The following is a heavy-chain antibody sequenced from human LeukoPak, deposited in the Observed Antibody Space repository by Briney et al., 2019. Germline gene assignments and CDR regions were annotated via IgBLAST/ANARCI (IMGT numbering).Heavy chain of an antibody. D-gene: IGHD5-18*01. CDR3: AKGFGYGPPFDY. Sequence: PGGSLRLSCAASGFTFSSYSMNWVRQAPGKGLEWVSSISGSGSSTDYADSVKGRFTISRDNSKNTLYLQMNSLRAEDTAVYFCAKGFGYGPPFDYWGQGTLVSVSS. CDR2: ISGSGSST. CDR1: GFTFSSYS. J-gene: IGHJ4*02. V-gene: IGHV3-23*01.